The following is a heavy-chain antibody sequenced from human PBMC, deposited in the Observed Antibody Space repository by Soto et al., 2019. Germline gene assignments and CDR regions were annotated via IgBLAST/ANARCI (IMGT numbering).Heavy chain of an antibody. V-gene: IGHV4-61*01. D-gene: IGHD6-13*01. Sequence: LSLTCTVSGGSVSSGPYYWSWIRQPPGKGLEWIGYIYYSGSTNYNPSLKSRVTISVDTSKNQFSLKLSSVTAADTAVYYCARDGQQLGTMFDYWGQGTLVTVSS. J-gene: IGHJ4*02. CDR2: IYYSGST. CDR1: GGSVSSGPYY. CDR3: ARDGQQLGTMFDY.